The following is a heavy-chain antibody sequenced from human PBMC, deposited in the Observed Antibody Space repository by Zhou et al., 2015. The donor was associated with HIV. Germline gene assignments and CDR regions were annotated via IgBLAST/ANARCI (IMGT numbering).Heavy chain of an antibody. D-gene: IGHD3-3*01. CDR1: GGTFSSYA. CDR2: IIPIFGTA. CDR3: ARGAPHDFWSGYYRRWFDP. Sequence: QVQLVQSGAEVKKPGSSVKVSCKASGGTFSSYAISWVRQAPGQGLEWMGGIIPIFGTANYAQKFQGRVTITADESTSTAYMELSSLRSEDTAVYYCARGAPHDFWSGYYRRWFDPWGQGTLVTVSS. J-gene: IGHJ5*02. V-gene: IGHV1-69*01.